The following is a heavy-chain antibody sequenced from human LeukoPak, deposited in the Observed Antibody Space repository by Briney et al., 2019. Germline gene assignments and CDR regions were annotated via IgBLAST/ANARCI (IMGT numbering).Heavy chain of an antibody. CDR1: GFTFSTYW. CDR3: ARGGSGSSYLVHI. D-gene: IGHD1-26*01. CDR2: IRGDGGKR. J-gene: IGHJ4*02. V-gene: IGHV3-7*01. Sequence: GGSLRLSCAASGFTFSTYWMSWVRQAPGKGLEWVANIRGDGGKRNYVDSVKGRFTISRDNAKSSLYLQMNSLRAEDTAMYYCARGGSGSSYLVHIWGQGTLVTVSS.